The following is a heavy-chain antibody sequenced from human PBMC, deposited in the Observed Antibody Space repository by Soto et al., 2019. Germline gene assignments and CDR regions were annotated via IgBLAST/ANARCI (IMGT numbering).Heavy chain of an antibody. CDR3: ARGGGCTNGVCFHYYYAMDV. J-gene: IGHJ6*02. Sequence: SETLSLTCTVSGGSISSGDYYWSWIRQPPGKGLEWIGYIYHSGSTYYNPSLKSRVTISLDRSKNQSSLRMSSVTAADTAVYYCARGGGCTNGVCFHYYYAMDVWGQGTTVTVSS. CDR1: GGSISSGDYY. D-gene: IGHD2-8*01. CDR2: IYHSGST. V-gene: IGHV4-30-2*01.